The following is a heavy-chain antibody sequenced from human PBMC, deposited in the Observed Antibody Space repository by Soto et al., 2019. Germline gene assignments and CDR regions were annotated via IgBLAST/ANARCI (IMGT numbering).Heavy chain of an antibody. CDR2: INVGATIT. CDR1: GFGLIGYS. CDR3: ARLICDSTSWPRHYFDS. D-gene: IGHD2-2*01. J-gene: IGHJ4*02. V-gene: IGHV3-48*04. Sequence: DAQLVESGGGLVQPGGSLRLSCAASGFGLIGYSVTWVRQAPGKGLEWISYINVGATITYYADSVKGRFTISRDDAKNSVYLQVNSLAAEDTAVYYCARLICDSTSWPRHYFDSWGQGTPVTISS.